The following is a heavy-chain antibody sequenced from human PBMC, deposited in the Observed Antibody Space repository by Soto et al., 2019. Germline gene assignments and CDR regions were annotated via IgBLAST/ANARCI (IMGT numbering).Heavy chain of an antibody. V-gene: IGHV1-3*01. J-gene: IGHJ4*02. D-gene: IGHD6-19*01. CDR2: INAGNGNT. Sequence: ASVKVSCKASGYTFTGYAMHWVRQAPGQRLEWMGWINAGNGNTKYSQKFQGRVTITRDTSASTAYMELSSLRSEDTAVYDCARAVAVPADFDYWGQGTLDTVSS. CDR3: ARAVAVPADFDY. CDR1: GYTFTGYA.